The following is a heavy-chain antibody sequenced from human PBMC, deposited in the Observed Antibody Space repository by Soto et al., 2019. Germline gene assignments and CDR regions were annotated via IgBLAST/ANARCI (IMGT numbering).Heavy chain of an antibody. CDR3: ATSSSRWGELSFKDVVAVDL. J-gene: IGHJ3*01. CDR1: GFTFDDYA. Sequence: PGGSLRLSCAASGFTFDDYAMHWVRQAPGKGLEWVSGISWNSGSIGYADSVKGRFTISRDNAKNSLYLQMNSLRAEDTALYYWATSSSRWGELSFKDVVAVDLWGPVTLVSFSS. CDR2: ISWNSGSI. D-gene: IGHD3-16*02. V-gene: IGHV3-9*01.